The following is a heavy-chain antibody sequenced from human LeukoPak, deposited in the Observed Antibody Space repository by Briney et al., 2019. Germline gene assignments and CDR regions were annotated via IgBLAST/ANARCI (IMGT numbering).Heavy chain of an antibody. D-gene: IGHD2-15*01. Sequence: KVSCKASGGTFSSYTISWVRQAPGQGREWMGRIIPILGIANYAQKLQGRVTITADKTTTTPYMELSSLRSEDTAVYYCAREFPALTDLAPYYFDYWGQGTLVTVSS. CDR1: GGTFSSYT. V-gene: IGHV1-69*04. J-gene: IGHJ4*02. CDR2: IIPILGIA. CDR3: AREFPALTDLAPYYFDY.